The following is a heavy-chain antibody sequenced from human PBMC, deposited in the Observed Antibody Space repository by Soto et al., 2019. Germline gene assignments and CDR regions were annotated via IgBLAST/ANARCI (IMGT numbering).Heavy chain of an antibody. J-gene: IGHJ5*02. V-gene: IGHV4-34*01. D-gene: IGHD2-2*01. CDR2: INHSGST. CDR3: ARVTSWFDP. CDR1: GGSFSGFY. Sequence: SETLSLTSAVEGGSFSGFYWSWIRQPPGKGLEWIGEINHSGSTNYNPSLKSRVTISVDTSKNQFSLKLSSVTAADTAVYYCARVTSWFDPWGQGTLVTVSS.